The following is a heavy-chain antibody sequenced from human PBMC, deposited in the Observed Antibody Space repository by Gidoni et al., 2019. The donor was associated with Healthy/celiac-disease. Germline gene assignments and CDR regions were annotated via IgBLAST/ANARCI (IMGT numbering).Heavy chain of an antibody. J-gene: IGHJ6*02. Sequence: QVQLVESGGGVVQPGGSLRLSCAASGFTFSSYAMHWVRQAPGQGLEWVAVISYAGSNKYYADSVKGRFTISRDKSKNTLYLQMNSLRAEDTAVYYCARGDYSSSWYTYYYYGMDVWGQGTTVTVSS. D-gene: IGHD6-13*01. V-gene: IGHV3-30-3*01. CDR2: ISYAGSNK. CDR3: ARGDYSSSWYTYYYYGMDV. CDR1: GFTFSSYA.